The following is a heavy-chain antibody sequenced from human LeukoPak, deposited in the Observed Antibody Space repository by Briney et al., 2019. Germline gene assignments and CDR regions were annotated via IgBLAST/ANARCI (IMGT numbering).Heavy chain of an antibody. D-gene: IGHD3-3*01. J-gene: IGHJ4*02. Sequence: SSGTLSLTCTVYGGSIKNDYWWTWVRQSPRKGLEWIGEIYYTGSVNYNLSLGSRVTISRDTSKSQFSLMLRSVTAADTAVYYCARHYDLWSAYSYWGQGLLVTVSS. CDR2: IYYTGSV. V-gene: IGHV4-4*02. CDR1: GGSIKNDYW. CDR3: ARHYDLWSAYSY.